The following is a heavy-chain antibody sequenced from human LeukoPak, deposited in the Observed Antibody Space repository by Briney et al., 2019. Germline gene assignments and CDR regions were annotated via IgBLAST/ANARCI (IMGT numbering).Heavy chain of an antibody. Sequence: GGSLRLSCAASGFTFSNYWMSWVRQAPGKGLEWVANIKQDGSEKYYVDSVKGRFTISRDNAKKSLYLQMNSLRAEDTAVYYCARDDCSGGSCYSDLTWGQGTLVTVSS. CDR1: GFTFSNYW. J-gene: IGHJ1*01. D-gene: IGHD2-15*01. CDR3: ARDDCSGGSCYSDLT. CDR2: IKQDGSEK. V-gene: IGHV3-7*01.